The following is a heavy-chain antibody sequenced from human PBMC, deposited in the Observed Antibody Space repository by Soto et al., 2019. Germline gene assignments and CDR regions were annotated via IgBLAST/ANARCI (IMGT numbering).Heavy chain of an antibody. V-gene: IGHV3-23*01. CDR3: AKRADSPLKYGLDV. D-gene: IGHD2-15*01. J-gene: IGHJ6*02. CDR2: ISVAVNSA. CDR1: GFTFSSYG. Sequence: EVQLLESGGGLVQPGGSLRLSCAGSGFTFSSYGMTWVRQAPGKGLEWVSAISVAVNSANYADSVKGRFTISRDNSKNTLYLKMNSLRAEDTAVYFCAKRADSPLKYGLDVWGQGTTVTVSS.